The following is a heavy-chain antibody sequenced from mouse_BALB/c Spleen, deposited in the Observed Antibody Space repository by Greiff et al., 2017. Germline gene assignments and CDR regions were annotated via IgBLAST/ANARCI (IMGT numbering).Heavy chain of an antibody. Sequence: EVKLQESGGGLVKPGGSLKLSCAASGFAFSSYDMSWVRQTPEKRLEWVAYISSGGGSTYYPDTVKGRFTISRDNAKNTLYLQMSSLKSEDTAMYYCARHRGYGSSYAMDYWGQGTSVTVSS. J-gene: IGHJ4*01. D-gene: IGHD1-1*01. CDR2: ISSGGGST. V-gene: IGHV5-12-1*01. CDR3: ARHRGYGSSYAMDY. CDR1: GFAFSSYD.